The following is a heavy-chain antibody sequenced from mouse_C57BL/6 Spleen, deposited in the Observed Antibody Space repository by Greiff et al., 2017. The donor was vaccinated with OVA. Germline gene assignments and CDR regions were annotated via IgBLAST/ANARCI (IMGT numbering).Heavy chain of an antibody. J-gene: IGHJ2*01. D-gene: IGHD2-2*01. CDR2: ISSGGSYT. Sequence: EVKLMESGGDLVKPGGSLKLSCAASGFTFSSYGMSWVRQTPDKRLEWVATISSGGSYTYYPDSVKGRFTISRDNAKNTLYLQMSSLKSEDTAMYYCARHRTTMVTTSCLDYWGQGTTLTVSS. V-gene: IGHV5-6*01. CDR3: ARHRTTMVTTSCLDY. CDR1: GFTFSSYG.